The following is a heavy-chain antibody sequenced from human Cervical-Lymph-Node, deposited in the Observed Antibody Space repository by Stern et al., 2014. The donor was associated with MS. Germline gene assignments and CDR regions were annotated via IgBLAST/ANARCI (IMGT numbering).Heavy chain of an antibody. CDR3: ARGTYGPGLKLDAFDI. CDR1: GGPISSGGYY. V-gene: IGHV4-31*03. D-gene: IGHD3-10*01. Sequence: QLQLQESGPGLVKPSQTLSLTCTVSGGPISSGGYYWSWIRQHPGKGLEWLGYIYYSGSTYYNPSLKSRVTISVDTSKNQFSLKLSSVTAADTAVYYCARGTYGPGLKLDAFDIWGQGTMVTVSS. J-gene: IGHJ3*02. CDR2: IYYSGST.